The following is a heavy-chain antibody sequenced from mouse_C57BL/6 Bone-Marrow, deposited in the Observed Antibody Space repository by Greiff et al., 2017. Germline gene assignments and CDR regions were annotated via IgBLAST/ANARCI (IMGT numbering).Heavy chain of an antibody. D-gene: IGHD2-3*01. V-gene: IGHV5-4*03. CDR3: ARPYDGYYNYAMDY. Sequence: EVKLVESGGGLVKPGGSLKLSCAASGFTFSSYAMSWVRQTPEKRLEWVATISDGGSYTYYPDNVKGRFTISRDNAKNNLYLQMSHLKSEDTAMYYCARPYDGYYNYAMDYWGQGTSVTASS. CDR1: GFTFSSYA. CDR2: ISDGGSYT. J-gene: IGHJ4*01.